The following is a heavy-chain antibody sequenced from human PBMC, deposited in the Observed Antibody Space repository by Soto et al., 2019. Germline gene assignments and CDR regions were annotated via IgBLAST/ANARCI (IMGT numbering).Heavy chain of an antibody. CDR3: ARGPISITIFGVVISSPFDY. D-gene: IGHD3-3*01. CDR2: INHSGST. J-gene: IGHJ4*02. Sequence: SETLSLTCAVYGGSFSGYYWSWIRQPPGKGLEWIGEINHSGSTNYNPSLKSRVTISVDTSKNQFSLKLSSVTAADTAVYYCARGPISITIFGVVISSPFDYWGQGTLVTVSS. V-gene: IGHV4-34*01. CDR1: GGSFSGYY.